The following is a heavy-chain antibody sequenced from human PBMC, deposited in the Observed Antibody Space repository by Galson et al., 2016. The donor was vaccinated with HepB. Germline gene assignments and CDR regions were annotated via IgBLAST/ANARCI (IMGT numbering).Heavy chain of an antibody. Sequence: SLRLSCAASGSTFSSHAMSWVRQAPGKGLEWVSTISGSGASTYYADSAKGRFTISRDNSKNMLYLQMSSLRAEDTALYYCARDIAVVPHYLEYWGQGTLVTVSS. V-gene: IGHV3-23*01. CDR2: ISGSGAST. D-gene: IGHD3-16*02. J-gene: IGHJ4*02. CDR1: GSTFSSHA. CDR3: ARDIAVVPHYLEY.